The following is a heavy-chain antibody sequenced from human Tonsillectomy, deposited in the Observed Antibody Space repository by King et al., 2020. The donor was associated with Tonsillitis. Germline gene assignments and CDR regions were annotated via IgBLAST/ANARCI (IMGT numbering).Heavy chain of an antibody. Sequence: EVQLVESGGGLVKPGGSLRLSCAASGFTFSSYSMNWVRQAPGKGLEWVSSISSSSSYIYYADSVKGRFTISRDNAKNSLYLQMNSLRAEDTAVYYCARAEYYYGSSGYPDAFDIWGQGTMVTVSS. J-gene: IGHJ3*02. CDR3: ARAEYYYGSSGYPDAFDI. V-gene: IGHV3-21*01. CDR1: GFTFSSYS. D-gene: IGHD3-22*01. CDR2: ISSSSSYI.